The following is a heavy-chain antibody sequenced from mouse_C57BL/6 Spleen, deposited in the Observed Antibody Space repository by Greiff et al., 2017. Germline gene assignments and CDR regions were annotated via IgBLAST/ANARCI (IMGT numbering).Heavy chain of an antibody. CDR3: ARDYGSSPSYYFDY. CDR2: IYPGSGNT. J-gene: IGHJ2*01. CDR1: GYTFTDYY. Sequence: VKLVESGAELVRPGASVKLSCKASGYTFTDYYINWVKQRPGQGLEWIARIYPGSGNTYYNEKFKGKATLTAEKSSSTAYMQLSSLTSEDSAVYFCARDYGSSPSYYFDYWGQGTTLTVSS. D-gene: IGHD1-1*01. V-gene: IGHV1-76*01.